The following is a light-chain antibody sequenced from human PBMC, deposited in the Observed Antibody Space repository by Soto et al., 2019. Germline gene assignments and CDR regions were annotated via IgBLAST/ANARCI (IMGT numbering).Light chain of an antibody. V-gene: IGKV3-20*01. CDR1: QSVSNNY. J-gene: IGKJ1*01. Sequence: IVLTQAPATLSLSAGERATLSCRASQSVSNNYLAWYQQKPGQAPRLLIYGASNRATGIPDRFSGSGSGTDFTLTISRLEPEDFAVYYCQQYGRSGTFGQGTKVDI. CDR2: GAS. CDR3: QQYGRSGT.